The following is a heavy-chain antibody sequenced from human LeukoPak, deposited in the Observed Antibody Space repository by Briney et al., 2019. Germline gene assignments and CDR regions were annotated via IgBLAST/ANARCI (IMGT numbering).Heavy chain of an antibody. D-gene: IGHD4-17*01. Sequence: SETLSLTCSVFGGSISSTTYYWVWIRQPPGKGLECIASIHHTGRAYYNPSLKSRATISADTSNNHFSLKLTSVTAADTAVYYCARHFDNGDYKRTFDIWGQGTMVTVSS. J-gene: IGHJ3*02. CDR3: ARHFDNGDYKRTFDI. CDR1: GGSISSTTYY. V-gene: IGHV4-39*01. CDR2: IHHTGRA.